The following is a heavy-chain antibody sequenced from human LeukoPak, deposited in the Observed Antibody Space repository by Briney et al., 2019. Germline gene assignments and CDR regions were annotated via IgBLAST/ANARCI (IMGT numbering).Heavy chain of an antibody. D-gene: IGHD2-2*01. CDR2: IYHSGST. V-gene: IGHV4-38-2*01. Sequence: SETLSLTCAVSGYSISSGYYWGWIRQPPGKGLEWIGRIYHSGSTYYNPSLKSRVTISVDTSKNQFSLRLSSVTAADTALYYCARPDVYCSSTSCLDAFDIWGQGTMVTVSS. CDR1: GYSISSGYY. J-gene: IGHJ3*02. CDR3: ARPDVYCSSTSCLDAFDI.